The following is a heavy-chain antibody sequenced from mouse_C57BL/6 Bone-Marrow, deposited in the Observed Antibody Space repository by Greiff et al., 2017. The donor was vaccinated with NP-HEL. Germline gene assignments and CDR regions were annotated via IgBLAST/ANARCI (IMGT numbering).Heavy chain of an antibody. Sequence: EVQGVESGGGLVKPGGSLKLSCAASGYTFSDYGMHWVRQAPEKGLEWVAYISSGSSTIYYADTVKGRFTISRDSAKNTLFLQMTSLRSEDTAMYYCARPDGLALAYWGQGTLVTVSA. J-gene: IGHJ3*01. D-gene: IGHD2-2*01. CDR3: ARPDGLALAY. CDR2: ISSGSSTI. CDR1: GYTFSDYG. V-gene: IGHV5-17*01.